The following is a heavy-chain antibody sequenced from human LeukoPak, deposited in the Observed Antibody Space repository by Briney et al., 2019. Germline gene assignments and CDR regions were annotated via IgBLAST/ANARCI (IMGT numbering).Heavy chain of an antibody. CDR1: GFTVSTNY. V-gene: IGHV3-66*01. CDR3: ARAYSGSPPSWFDP. Sequence: GGSLRLSCAASGFTVSTNYMSWVRQAPGKGLEWVSVIYSGGSTYYADSVKGRFTISRDNSKNTLYLQMNSLRAEDTAVYYCARAYSGSPPSWFDPWGQGTLVTVSS. J-gene: IGHJ5*02. D-gene: IGHD1-26*01. CDR2: IYSGGST.